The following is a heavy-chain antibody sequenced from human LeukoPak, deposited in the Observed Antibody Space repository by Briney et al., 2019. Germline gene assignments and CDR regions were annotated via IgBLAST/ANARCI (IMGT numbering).Heavy chain of an antibody. V-gene: IGHV4-4*07. CDR2: IYTSGST. J-gene: IGHJ4*02. CDR1: GSMYNYY. CDR3: ARAERGSGSYSLYYFDY. D-gene: IGHD3-10*01. Sequence: SETLSLTCTVSGSMYNYYWSWIRQPAGKGLEWIGRIYTSGSTNYNPSLKSRVTISVDTSKNQFSLKLSSVTAADTAVYYCARAERGSGSYSLYYFDYWGQGTLVTVSS.